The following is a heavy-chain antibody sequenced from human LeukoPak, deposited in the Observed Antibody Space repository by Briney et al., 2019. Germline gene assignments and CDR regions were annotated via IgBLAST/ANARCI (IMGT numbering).Heavy chain of an antibody. CDR2: INWNGGST. CDR3: ARGPTHDYGDEDAFDI. J-gene: IGHJ3*02. CDR1: GFTFDDYG. V-gene: IGHV3-20*04. D-gene: IGHD4-17*01. Sequence: GGSLRLSCAASGFTFDDYGMSWVRQAPGKGLEWVSGINWNGGSTGYADSVKGRFTISRDNAKNSLYPQMNSLRAEDTALYYCARGPTHDYGDEDAFDIWGQGTMVTVSS.